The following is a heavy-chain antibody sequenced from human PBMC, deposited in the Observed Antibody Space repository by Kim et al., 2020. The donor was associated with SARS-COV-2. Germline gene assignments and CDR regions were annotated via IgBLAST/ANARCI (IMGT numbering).Heavy chain of an antibody. V-gene: IGHV3-23*01. CDR2: DPGGGGRT. CDR3: AKAQPLGSGWSVFED. D-gene: IGHD6-19*01. Sequence: GGSLRLSCGASGFTVNNFAMSWVRQAPGKGLEWVSTDPGGGGRTFYADSVKGRFTISRDNSKNTLFLQMNSVRADDTAVYYCAKAQPLGSGWSVFEDCGQGALFTVSS. CDR1: GFTVNNFA. J-gene: IGHJ4*02.